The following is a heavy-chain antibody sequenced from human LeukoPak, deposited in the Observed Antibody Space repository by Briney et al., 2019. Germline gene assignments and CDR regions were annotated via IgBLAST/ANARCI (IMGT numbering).Heavy chain of an antibody. CDR3: ATHRGGYYFDY. CDR2: ISYDGSNK. Sequence: GGSLRLSCAASGFTFSSYGMHWVRQAPGKGLEWVAVISYDGSNKYYADSVKGRFTISRDNSKNTLYLQMNSLRAEDTAVYYCATHRGGYYFDYWGQGTLVTVSS. CDR1: GFTFSSYG. V-gene: IGHV3-30*03. J-gene: IGHJ4*02. D-gene: IGHD3-10*01.